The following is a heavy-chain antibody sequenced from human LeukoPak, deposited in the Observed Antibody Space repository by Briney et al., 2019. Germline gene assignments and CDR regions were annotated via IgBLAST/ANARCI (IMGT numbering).Heavy chain of an antibody. CDR3: ARRVVVAATGGKLYYFDY. J-gene: IGHJ4*02. D-gene: IGHD2-15*01. CDR1: GYSFTSYW. V-gene: IGHV5-51*01. Sequence: GEPLKISCKGSGYSFTSYWIGWVRQMPGKGLEWMGIIYPGDSDTRYSPSFQGQVTISADKSISTAYLQWSSLKASDTAMYYCARRVVVAATGGKLYYFDYWGQGTLVTVSS. CDR2: IYPGDSDT.